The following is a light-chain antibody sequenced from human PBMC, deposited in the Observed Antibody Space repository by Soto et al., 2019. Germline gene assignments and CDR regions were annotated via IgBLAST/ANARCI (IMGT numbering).Light chain of an antibody. CDR3: QQYESSPTT. Sequence: EIVLTQSPGTLSLSPGERANLSCRASQSVSSTYLAWYQQKPGQAPRLLIYGASSRATGIPDRFSGSGSGTDFTLTISRLEPEDFAVYYCQQYESSPTTFGGGTKVEIK. CDR2: GAS. CDR1: QSVSSTY. J-gene: IGKJ4*01. V-gene: IGKV3-20*01.